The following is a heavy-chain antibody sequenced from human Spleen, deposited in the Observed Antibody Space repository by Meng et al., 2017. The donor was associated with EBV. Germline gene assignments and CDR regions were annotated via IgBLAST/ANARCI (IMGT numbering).Heavy chain of an antibody. J-gene: IGHJ5*02. CDR3: ARDEGYSSGYWFDP. CDR2: IIPIFGTA. CDR1: GGTFSSYA. D-gene: IGHD6-19*01. V-gene: IGHV1-69*06. Sequence: QVRRGRSGAEGKKPGSWVKVACKASGGTFSSYAISWVRQAPGQGLEWMGGIIPIFGTANYAQKFQGRVTITADKTTSTAYMELSSLRSEDTAVYYCARDEGYSSGYWFDPWGQGTLVTVSS.